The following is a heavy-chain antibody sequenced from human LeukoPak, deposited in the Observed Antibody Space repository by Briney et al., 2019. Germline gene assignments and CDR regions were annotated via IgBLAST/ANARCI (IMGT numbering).Heavy chain of an antibody. CDR3: AKDRRYGYYYYMDV. D-gene: IGHD1-14*01. Sequence: GGSLRLSCAASGFTFSSYGMHWVRQAPGKGLEWVAFIRYDGSNKYYADSVKGRFTISRDNSKNTLYLQMNGLRAEDTAVYYCAKDRRYGYYYYMDVWGKGTTVTISS. CDR2: IRYDGSNK. CDR1: GFTFSSYG. J-gene: IGHJ6*03. V-gene: IGHV3-30*02.